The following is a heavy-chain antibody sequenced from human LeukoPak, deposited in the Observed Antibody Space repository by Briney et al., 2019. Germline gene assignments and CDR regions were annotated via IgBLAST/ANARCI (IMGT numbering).Heavy chain of an antibody. J-gene: IGHJ3*02. CDR2: IKQDGSEK. CDR3: ARDCLIAALEGGYDAFDI. Sequence: GGSLRLSCAASRFTFSNYDMSWVRQAPGKGLEWVANIKQDGSEKYYVDSVKGRFTISRDNAKNSLYLQMNSLRAEDTAVYYCARDCLIAALEGGYDAFDIWGQGTMVTVSS. D-gene: IGHD6-13*01. V-gene: IGHV3-7*01. CDR1: RFTFSNYD.